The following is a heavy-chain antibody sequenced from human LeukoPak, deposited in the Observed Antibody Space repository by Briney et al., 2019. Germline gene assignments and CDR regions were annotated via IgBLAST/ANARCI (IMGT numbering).Heavy chain of an antibody. CDR1: AGSIRSDN. J-gene: IGHJ4*02. CDR2: IYYSGST. V-gene: IGHV4-59*01. Sequence: SETLSLTCTVTAGSIRSDNWICLGQPPGKEQKWIGYIYYSGSTNYNPSLKSRVTISVDTSKNQFSLKLSSVTAADTAVYYCAAGSGYDYGYFDYRGEGTLVSVSS. CDR3: AAGSGYDYGYFDY. D-gene: IGHD5-12*01.